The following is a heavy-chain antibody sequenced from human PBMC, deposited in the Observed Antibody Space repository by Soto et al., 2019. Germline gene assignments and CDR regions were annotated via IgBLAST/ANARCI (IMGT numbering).Heavy chain of an antibody. CDR1: GFTFDDYA. Sequence: GGSLRLSCAASGFTFDDYAMHWVRQAPGKGLEWVSGIRGFSPYTFYAESVKGRFTISRDNAKNSLYLQMNSLGVEDTAVYYCARDRGYDAHDYYYNAMDVWGQGTTVTVSS. CDR3: ARDRGYDAHDYYYNAMDV. V-gene: IGHV3-21*01. J-gene: IGHJ6*02. D-gene: IGHD2-15*01. CDR2: IRGFSPYT.